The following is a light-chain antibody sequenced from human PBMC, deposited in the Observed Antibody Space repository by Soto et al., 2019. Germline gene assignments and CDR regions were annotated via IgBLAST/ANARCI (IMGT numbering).Light chain of an antibody. CDR2: AAS. V-gene: IGKV1-39*01. J-gene: IGKJ1*01. Sequence: DIQMTQSPSTLSGSVGDRVTINCRASQSISSYLNCYQQKPGKAPKLLIYAASSLQSGVPSRFSGSGSGTDFTLTISSLQPEDFATYYCLQDYNYPWTFGQGTKVDIK. CDR3: LQDYNYPWT. CDR1: QSISSY.